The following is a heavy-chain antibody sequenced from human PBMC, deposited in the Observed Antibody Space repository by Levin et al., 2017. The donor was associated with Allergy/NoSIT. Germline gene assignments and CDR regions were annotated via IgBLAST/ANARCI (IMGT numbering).Heavy chain of an antibody. V-gene: IGHV4-39*01. Sequence: SETLSLTCTVSGGSISSSSYYWGWIRQPPGKGLEWIGSIYYSGSTYYNPSLKSRVTISVDTSKNQFSLKLSSVTAADTAVYYCAVERGPWCSGGSCYSYYYYYYMDVWGKGTTVTVSS. CDR3: AVERGPWCSGGSCYSYYYYYYMDV. CDR2: IYYSGST. CDR1: GGSISSSSYY. J-gene: IGHJ6*03. D-gene: IGHD2-15*01.